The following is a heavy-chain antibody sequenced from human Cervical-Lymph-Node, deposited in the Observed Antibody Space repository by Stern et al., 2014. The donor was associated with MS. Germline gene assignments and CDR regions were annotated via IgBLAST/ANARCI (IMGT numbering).Heavy chain of an antibody. D-gene: IGHD1-26*01. V-gene: IGHV3-11*01. CDR1: GFNFSAYY. Sequence: QVQLVESGGDLVKPGGSLRLSCAASGFNFSAYYMNWIRQAPGKVLEWLAYISSNGSTIYYADSVKGRFIISRDNAKQSLYLQMNSLRAEDTAVYYCARGLPSFWGQGTLVTVSP. CDR3: ARGLPSF. CDR2: ISSNGSTI. J-gene: IGHJ4*02.